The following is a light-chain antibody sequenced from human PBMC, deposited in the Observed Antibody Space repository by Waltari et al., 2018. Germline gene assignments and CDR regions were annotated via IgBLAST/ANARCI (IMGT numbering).Light chain of an antibody. Sequence: DIQMTQSPSSLSASVGDRVTITCLASQSISSYLNWYQQKPGKAPKLLIYAASSLQSGVPSRFSGSGSGTDFTLTISSLQPDDFATYYCQQSYSTLVTFGQGTKVEIK. CDR1: QSISSY. CDR2: AAS. V-gene: IGKV1-39*01. CDR3: QQSYSTLVT. J-gene: IGKJ1*01.